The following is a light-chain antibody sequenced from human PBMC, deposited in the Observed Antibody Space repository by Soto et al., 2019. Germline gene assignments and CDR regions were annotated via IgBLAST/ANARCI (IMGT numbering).Light chain of an antibody. CDR3: QRYNDYLRT. J-gene: IGKJ1*01. CDR1: QSISDW. V-gene: IGKV1-5*03. CDR2: KAS. Sequence: DIQMTQSPSTLSASVGDRVTITCRASQSISDWLAWYQQKPGKAPKLLICKASSLESGVPSRFSGSGSGTEFTLPISSLQPDDFATYYCQRYNDYLRTFGQGTKLEIK.